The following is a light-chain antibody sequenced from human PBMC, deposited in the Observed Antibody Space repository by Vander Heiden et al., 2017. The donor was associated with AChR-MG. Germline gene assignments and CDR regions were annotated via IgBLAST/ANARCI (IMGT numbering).Light chain of an antibody. CDR1: QTVRRTY. V-gene: IGKV3-20*01. J-gene: IGKJ4*01. Sequence: VLTQSPGTMSLSPRERATLSCKYSQTVRRTYLVWFQHKAGQARSVLLSESTTGATGTPDRCGGGGSGKDSLLTSSILEHEFVVFYYVQYTRGAFTFGGGTKVEIK. CDR2: EST. CDR3: QYTRGAFT.